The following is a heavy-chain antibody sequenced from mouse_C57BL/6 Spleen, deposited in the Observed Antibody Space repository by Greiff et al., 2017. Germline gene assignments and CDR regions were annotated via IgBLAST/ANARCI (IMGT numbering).Heavy chain of an antibody. CDR2: ILPGSGST. J-gene: IGHJ2*01. D-gene: IGHD3-3*01. Sequence: VKLQESGAELMKPGASVKLSCKATGYTFTGYWIEWVKRRPGHGLEWIGEILPGSGSTSYNEKFKGKATFTADTSSNTAYMQLSSLTTEDSAIYYCATHHGLAFDYWGQGTTLTVSS. CDR1: GYTFTGYW. V-gene: IGHV1-9*01. CDR3: ATHHGLAFDY.